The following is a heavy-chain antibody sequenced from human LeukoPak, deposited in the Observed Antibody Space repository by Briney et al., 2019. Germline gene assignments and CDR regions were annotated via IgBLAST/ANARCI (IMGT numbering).Heavy chain of an antibody. CDR3: ARDLYGSYWYFDL. V-gene: IGHV3-66*01. D-gene: IGHD4-17*01. CDR1: GFSFSSYS. J-gene: IGHJ2*01. CDR2: IYSGGST. Sequence: PGGSLRLSCAASGFSFSSYSVNWVRQAPGKGLEWVSVIYSGGSTYYADSVKGRFTISRDNSKNTLYLQMNSLRAEDTAVYYCARDLYGSYWYFDLWGRGTLVTVSS.